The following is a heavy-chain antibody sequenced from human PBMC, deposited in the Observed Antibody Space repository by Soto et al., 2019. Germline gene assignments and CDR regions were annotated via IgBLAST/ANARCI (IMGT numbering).Heavy chain of an antibody. Sequence: QVQLVQSGAEVKKPGSSVKVSCKASGGTFSSYTISWVRQAPGQGLEWMGRIIPILGIANYAQKFQGRVTITADKSTSTAYMELSSLRSEDTDVYYWARLGSGGSWPPDYWGQGTLVTVSS. CDR3: ARLGSGGSWPPDY. CDR2: IIPILGIA. V-gene: IGHV1-69*02. D-gene: IGHD2-15*01. CDR1: GGTFSSYT. J-gene: IGHJ4*02.